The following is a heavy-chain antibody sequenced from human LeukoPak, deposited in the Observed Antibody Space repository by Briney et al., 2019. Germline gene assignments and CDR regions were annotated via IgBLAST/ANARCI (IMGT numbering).Heavy chain of an antibody. Sequence: SETLSLTCTVSGGSISTYYWRWIRQPPWKGQEWIGYIYYSGSTNYNPSLKSRVTISVDTSKNQFSLKLSSVTAADTAVYYCARAPSAKNSSPYFFDYWGQGTLVTVSS. CDR2: IYYSGST. V-gene: IGHV4-59*01. D-gene: IGHD6-6*01. J-gene: IGHJ4*02. CDR3: ARAPSAKNSSPYFFDY. CDR1: GGSISTYY.